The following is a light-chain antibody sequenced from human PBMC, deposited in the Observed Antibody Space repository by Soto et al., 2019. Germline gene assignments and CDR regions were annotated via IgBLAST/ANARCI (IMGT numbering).Light chain of an antibody. V-gene: IGKV1-33*01. Sequence: IQIAPSPSSLCASVGDNVTITCQASQDISSYLNWYQKKKGKAPRLIISDASRWETGVPSRLSGSGYGTDLTITISSMQTEDFETYYCLQDYNSTRTFGHGTKVDIK. CDR2: DAS. CDR3: LQDYNSTRT. J-gene: IGKJ1*01. CDR1: QDISSY.